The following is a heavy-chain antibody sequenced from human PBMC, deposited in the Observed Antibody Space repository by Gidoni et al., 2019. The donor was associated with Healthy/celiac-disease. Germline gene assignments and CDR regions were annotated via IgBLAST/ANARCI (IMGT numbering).Heavy chain of an antibody. CDR3: ARDCSGGSCYSNAFDI. CDR2: INPNSGGT. V-gene: IGHV1-2*07. Sequence: QVQLVQSGAEVTKPGASVKVSCKASGYTFTGYYMHWVRQAPGQGLEWMGWINPNSGGTNYAHKFQGRVTMTRDTSISTAYMELSRLRSDDTAVYYCARDCSGGSCYSNAFDIWGQGTMVTVSS. D-gene: IGHD2-15*01. J-gene: IGHJ3*02. CDR1: GYTFTGYY.